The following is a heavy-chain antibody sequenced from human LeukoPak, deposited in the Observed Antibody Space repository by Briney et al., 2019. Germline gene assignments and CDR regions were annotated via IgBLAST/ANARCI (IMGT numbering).Heavy chain of an antibody. V-gene: IGHV3-74*01. CDR3: ARDYRNYYDFWSGYSYYFDY. CDR1: GFAFSSYW. CDR2: INSDGSST. Sequence: GGSLRLSCAASGFAFSSYWMHWVRQAPGKGLVWVSRINSDGSSTSYADSVKGRFTISRDNAKNTLYLQMNSLRAEDTAVYYCARDYRNYYDFWSGYSYYFDYWGQGTLVTVSS. J-gene: IGHJ4*02. D-gene: IGHD3-3*01.